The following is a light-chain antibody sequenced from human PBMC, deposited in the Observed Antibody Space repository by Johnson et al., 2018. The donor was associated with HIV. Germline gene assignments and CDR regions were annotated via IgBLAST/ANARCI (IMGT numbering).Light chain of an antibody. CDR2: DNN. CDR1: SSNIGNNY. V-gene: IGLV1-51*01. J-gene: IGLJ1*01. CDR3: GTWGGV. Sequence: QPVLTQPPSVSAAPGQKVTISCSGSSSNIGNNYVSWYQQLPGTAPKLLIYDNNKRPSGIPHRFSGSKSGTSATLGITGLQTGDEADYYCGTWGGVFGTGTKVTVL.